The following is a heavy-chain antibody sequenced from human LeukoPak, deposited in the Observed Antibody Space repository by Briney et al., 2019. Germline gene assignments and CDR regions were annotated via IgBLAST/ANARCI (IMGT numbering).Heavy chain of an antibody. D-gene: IGHD7-27*01. CDR1: GFTFSSYW. V-gene: IGHV3-7*04. CDR2: IKQDGSEK. J-gene: IGHJ4*02. Sequence: GGSLRLSCAASGFTFSSYWMSWVHQAPGKGLEWVANIKQDGSEKQYVDSVKGRFAISRDNAENSLYLQMNSLKAEDTAVYYCGRFTRSGDSVYWGQGTLVTVSS. CDR3: GRFTRSGDSVY.